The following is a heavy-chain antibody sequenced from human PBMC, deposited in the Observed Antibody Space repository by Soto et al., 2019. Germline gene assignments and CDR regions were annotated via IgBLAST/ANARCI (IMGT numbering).Heavy chain of an antibody. Sequence: PSETLSLTCNVSGGSISNNYWSWIRQPPGKGLEWIGYIYYSGSTNYNPSLKSRVTISVDTSKNQFSLKLSSVTAADTAVYYCARGIEGWYQGRYYYGMDVWGQGTTVTVSS. CDR2: IYYSGST. CDR1: GGSISNNY. V-gene: IGHV4-59*01. CDR3: ARGIEGWYQGRYYYGMDV. D-gene: IGHD6-19*01. J-gene: IGHJ6*02.